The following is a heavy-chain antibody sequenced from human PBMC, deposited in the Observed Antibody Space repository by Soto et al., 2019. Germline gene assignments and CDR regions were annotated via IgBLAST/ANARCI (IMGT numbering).Heavy chain of an antibody. CDR2: IGTAGDT. CDR1: GFTFSSYD. CDR3: ARGLDGGYSALPYYYYGMDV. J-gene: IGHJ6*02. Sequence: GGSLRLSCAASGFTFSSYDMHWVRQATGKGLEWVSAIGTAGDTYYPGSVKGRFTISRENAKNSLYLQMNSLRAGDTAVYYCARGLDGGYSALPYYYYGMDVWGQGTTVTVSS. V-gene: IGHV3-13*04. D-gene: IGHD6-13*01.